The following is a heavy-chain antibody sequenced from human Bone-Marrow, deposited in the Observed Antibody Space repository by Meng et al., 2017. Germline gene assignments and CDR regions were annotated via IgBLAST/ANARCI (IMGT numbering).Heavy chain of an antibody. J-gene: IGHJ4*02. CDR3: ARGRYSVSYDY. CDR1: GVAFSSYA. V-gene: IGHV1-69*01. CDR2: IIHLFGTA. Sequence: VGMGQSGAEGKMPGSSANVSCKASGVAFSSYAIRWVRQATGEGVEWMGGIIHLFGTANYEQKLQGRVTIIADESTSTAYMELSSLRSEDTAVYYCARGRYSVSYDYWGQGTLVTVSS. D-gene: IGHD1-26*01.